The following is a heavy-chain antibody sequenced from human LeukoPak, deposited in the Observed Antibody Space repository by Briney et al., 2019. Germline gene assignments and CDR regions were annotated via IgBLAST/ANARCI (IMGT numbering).Heavy chain of an antibody. CDR1: GFTFSSYA. CDR2: ISYDGSNK. V-gene: IGHV3-30-3*01. CDR3: ARDGAHPGY. J-gene: IGHJ4*02. Sequence: PGGSLRLSCAASGFTFSSYAMHRVRQAPGKGLEWVAVISYDGSNKYYADSVKGRFTISRDNSKNTLYLQMNSLRAEDTAVYYCARDGAHPGYWGQGTLVTVSS. D-gene: IGHD4/OR15-4a*01.